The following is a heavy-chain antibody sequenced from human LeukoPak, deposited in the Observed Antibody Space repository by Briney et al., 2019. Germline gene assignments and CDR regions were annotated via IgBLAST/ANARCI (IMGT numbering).Heavy chain of an antibody. CDR2: IKSKTDGGTT. J-gene: IGHJ5*02. V-gene: IGHV3-15*01. Sequence: GGSLRLSCAASGFTFSNAWMSWVRQAPGKGLEWVGRIKSKTDGGTTDYAAPVKGRFTISRDDSKNTLYLQMNSLKTEDTAVYYCTTQISDYGDYWFDPWDQGTLVTVSS. D-gene: IGHD4-17*01. CDR1: GFTFSNAW. CDR3: TTQISDYGDYWFDP.